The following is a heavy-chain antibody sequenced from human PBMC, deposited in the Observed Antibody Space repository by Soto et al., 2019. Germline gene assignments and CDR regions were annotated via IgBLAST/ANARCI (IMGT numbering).Heavy chain of an antibody. V-gene: IGHV3-23*01. CDR1: GFTFSSYA. CDR3: AKNNYYDILTGYQDAFDI. J-gene: IGHJ3*02. CDR2: ISGGGGST. Sequence: GGSLRLSCAASGFTFSSYAMSWVRQAPGKGLEWVSAISGGGGSTYYADSVKGRFTISRDNSKNTLYLQMNSLRAEDTAVYYCAKNNYYDILTGYQDAFDIWGQGTMITVSS. D-gene: IGHD3-9*01.